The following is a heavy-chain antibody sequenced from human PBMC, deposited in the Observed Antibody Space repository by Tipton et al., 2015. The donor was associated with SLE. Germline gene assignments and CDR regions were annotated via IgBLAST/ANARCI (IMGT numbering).Heavy chain of an antibody. D-gene: IGHD1-26*01. CDR3: ARGDSGSYWIFDY. J-gene: IGHJ4*02. CDR2: IYYSGST. V-gene: IGHV4-59*01. CDR1: GGSISSYY. Sequence: TLSLTCTVSGGSISSYYWSWIQQPPGKGLEWIGYIYYSGSTNYNPSLKSRVTISVDTSKNQFSLKLSSVTAADTAVYYCARGDSGSYWIFDYWGQGTLVTVSS.